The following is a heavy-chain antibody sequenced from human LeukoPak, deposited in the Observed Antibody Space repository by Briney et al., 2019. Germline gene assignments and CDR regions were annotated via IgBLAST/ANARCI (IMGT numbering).Heavy chain of an antibody. CDR1: GFTFSSYG. D-gene: IGHD2-2*01. J-gene: IGHJ3*02. CDR3: ARYCSSTSCFDGADDAFDI. Sequence: PGRSLRLSCAASGFTFSSYGMHWVRQAPGKGLEWVAVIWYDGSNKYYADSVKGRFTISRDNSKNTLYLQMNSLRAEDTAVYYCARYCSSTSCFDGADDAFDIWGQGTMVTVSS. CDR2: IWYDGSNK. V-gene: IGHV3-33*01.